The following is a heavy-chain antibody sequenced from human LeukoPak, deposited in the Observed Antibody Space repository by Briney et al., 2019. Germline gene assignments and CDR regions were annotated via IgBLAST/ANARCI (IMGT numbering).Heavy chain of an antibody. CDR3: ARESWEAAAYRPFDY. D-gene: IGHD6-13*01. CDR1: GGSVSSGSYY. V-gene: IGHV4-61*01. J-gene: IGHJ4*02. Sequence: SGTLSLTCTVSGGSVSSGSYYWSWIRQPPGKGLEWIGYIYYSGSTNYNPSLKSRATISVDTSKNQFSLKLSSVTAADTAVYYCARESWEAAAYRPFDYWGQGTLVTVSS. CDR2: IYYSGST.